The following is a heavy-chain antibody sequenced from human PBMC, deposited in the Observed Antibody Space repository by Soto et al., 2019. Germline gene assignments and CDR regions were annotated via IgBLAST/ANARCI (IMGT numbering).Heavy chain of an antibody. CDR3: TRHPPIARFENGLDV. Sequence: QVQLQESGPGLVKPSETLSLTCSVSGGSISGYYWSWIRQPPGKGLEWIGYIYYNGYTIYSPSLNSRVTISVNPSKNQFSRKLTSVTAADTAMYYCTRHPPIARFENGLDVWGQGTTVTVSS. J-gene: IGHJ6*02. CDR1: GGSISGYY. V-gene: IGHV4-59*08. D-gene: IGHD2-21*01. CDR2: IYYNGYT.